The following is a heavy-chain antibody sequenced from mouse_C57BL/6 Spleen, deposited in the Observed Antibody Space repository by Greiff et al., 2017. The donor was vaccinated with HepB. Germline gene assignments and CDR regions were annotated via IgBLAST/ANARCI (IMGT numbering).Heavy chain of an antibody. J-gene: IGHJ4*01. D-gene: IGHD5-1*01. Sequence: VQLQQSGAELVKPGASVKLSCKASGYTFTSYWMQWVKQRPGQGLEWIGEIDPSDSYTNYNQKFKGKATLTVDTSSSTAYMQLSSLTSEDSAVYYCARKGYLMDYWGQGTSVTVSS. CDR1: GYTFTSYW. V-gene: IGHV1-50*01. CDR3: ARKGYLMDY. CDR2: IDPSDSYT.